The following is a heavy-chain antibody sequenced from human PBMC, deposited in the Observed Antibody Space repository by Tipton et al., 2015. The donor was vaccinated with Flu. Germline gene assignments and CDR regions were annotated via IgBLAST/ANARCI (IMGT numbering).Heavy chain of an antibody. J-gene: IGHJ4*02. V-gene: IGHV1-18*01. CDR2: VSAYNGNT. CDR1: GYTFTSYG. Sequence: QLVQSGAEVKKPGASVKVSCKASGYTFTSYGISWVRQAPGQGLEWMGWVSAYNGNTNYAQKLQGRVTMTTDTSTSTAYMELRSLRSDDRAVYCCGGGIREQWRVQPFDYWGQGTLVTVSS. D-gene: IGHD6-19*01. CDR3: GGGIREQWRVQPFDY.